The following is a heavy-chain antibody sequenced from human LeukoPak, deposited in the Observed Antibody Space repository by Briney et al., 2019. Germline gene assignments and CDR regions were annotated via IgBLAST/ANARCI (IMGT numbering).Heavy chain of an antibody. CDR2: INPSGGST. J-gene: IGHJ4*02. CDR1: GYTFTSYY. D-gene: IGHD2-2*01. CDR3: ARGQYCSSTSCYHYFDY. Sequence: ASVKVSCKASGYTFTSYYMHWVRQAPGQGLEWMGIINPSGGSTSYAQKFQGRVTMTRDKSTSTVYMELSSLRSEDTAVYYCARGQYCSSTSCYHYFDYWGQGTLVTVSS. V-gene: IGHV1-46*01.